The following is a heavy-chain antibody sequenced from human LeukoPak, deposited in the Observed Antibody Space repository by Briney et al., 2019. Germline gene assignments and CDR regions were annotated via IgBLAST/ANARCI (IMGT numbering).Heavy chain of an antibody. Sequence: PGGSVTLTRAASGVTISSNDMYGVCQAPGKGLEGVSIIYSGGTTYYRQSVEGRSTISRDTSKNALFLPMNSLRVGGTRVYYCARRVRYYDQNLDLWGRGTLVTVSS. V-gene: IGHV3-53*01. CDR2: IYSGGTT. CDR1: GVTISSND. D-gene: IGHD3-22*01. J-gene: IGHJ2*01. CDR3: ARRVRYYDQNLDL.